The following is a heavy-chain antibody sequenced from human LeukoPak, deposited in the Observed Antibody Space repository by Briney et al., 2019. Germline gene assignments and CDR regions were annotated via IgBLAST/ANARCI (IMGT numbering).Heavy chain of an antibody. D-gene: IGHD1-14*01. Sequence: GASLQISCQGSGCNFISYWIAWVRQLPGKGLEGMAVIDPRDSEARYSPSFQGQVTISADKSITTAYLQWKSLKASDTAMYYCARRSDGGTYWDWGQGTLVTVSS. V-gene: IGHV5-51*01. CDR2: IDPRDSEA. J-gene: IGHJ4*02. CDR1: GCNFISYW. CDR3: ARRSDGGTYWD.